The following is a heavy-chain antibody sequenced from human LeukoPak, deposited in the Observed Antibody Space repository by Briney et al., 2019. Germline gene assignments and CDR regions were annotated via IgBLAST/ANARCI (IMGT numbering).Heavy chain of an antibody. CDR3: ARDLGYCSGIICYSVFDY. J-gene: IGHJ4*02. V-gene: IGHV3-7*01. D-gene: IGHD2-15*01. Sequence: PGGFLRLSCAASGFTFGNYWMSWVRQAPGKGLEWVASIKEDGSEEYYVGSVRGRFTFSGDNAKNSLYLQMNSLRAEDTALYYCARDLGYCSGIICYSVFDYWGQGALVTVSS. CDR1: GFTFGNYW. CDR2: IKEDGSEE.